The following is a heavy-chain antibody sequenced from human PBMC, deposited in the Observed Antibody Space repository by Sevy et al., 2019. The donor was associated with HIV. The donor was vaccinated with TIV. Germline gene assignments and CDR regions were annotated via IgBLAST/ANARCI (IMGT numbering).Heavy chain of an antibody. J-gene: IGHJ4*02. Sequence: SETLSLTCTVSGYSISSGYYWGWIRQTPGKGLEWLGTISHRGKTHYNPSLKSRVTISVDTSKNRFSLRLNSVTAADTAVFYCARGSQPINYDEIGYYDYWGQETLVTVSS. D-gene: IGHD2-2*03. CDR2: ISHRGKT. CDR1: GYSISSGYY. CDR3: ARGSQPINYDEIGYYDY. V-gene: IGHV4-38-2*02.